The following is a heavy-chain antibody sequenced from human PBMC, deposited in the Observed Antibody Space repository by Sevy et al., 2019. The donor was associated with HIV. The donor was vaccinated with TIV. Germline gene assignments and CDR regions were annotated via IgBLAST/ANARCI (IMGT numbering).Heavy chain of an antibody. CDR2: ISSSSTYI. CDR3: ARDLVIPATTDYFYYGMDV. D-gene: IGHD2-15*01. J-gene: IGHJ6*02. V-gene: IGHV3-21*01. CDR1: GFTIRTYN. Sequence: GGSLRLSCAASGFTIRTYNMNWVRQAPGKGLEWVPSISSSSTYIYYADSVKGRFTISRDNAKNSLYLQMSSLRAEDTAVYYCARDLVIPATTDYFYYGMDVWGQGTTVTVSS.